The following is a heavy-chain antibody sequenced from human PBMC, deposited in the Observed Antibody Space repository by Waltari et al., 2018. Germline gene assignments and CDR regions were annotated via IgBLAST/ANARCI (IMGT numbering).Heavy chain of an antibody. CDR1: GGTFSSYA. Sequence: QVQLVPSGAEVKKPGSSVTVSCKASGGTFSSYAISWVRQAPGQGLEWMGRIIPIFGTANYAQKFQGRVTITADKSTSTAYMELSSLRSEDTAVYYCVWDITMVQGVIPWGQGTLVTVSS. J-gene: IGHJ5*02. CDR2: IIPIFGTA. V-gene: IGHV1-69*08. CDR3: VWDITMVQGVIP. D-gene: IGHD3-10*01.